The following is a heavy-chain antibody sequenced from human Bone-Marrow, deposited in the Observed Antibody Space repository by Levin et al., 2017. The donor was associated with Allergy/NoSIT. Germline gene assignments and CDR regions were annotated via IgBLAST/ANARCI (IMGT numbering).Heavy chain of an antibody. D-gene: IGHD3-10*01. CDR2: IYHSERGDRNY. J-gene: IGHJ4*02. CDR3: ARDEESDSGRTYYFDY. Sequence: SQTLSLTCVVSGVSISSNNGWVWVRQPPGRGLEWIGDIYHSERGDRNYNYNPSLKGRVTISLDKSKNQFSLSLSSVTAADTAVYYCARDEESDSGRTYYFDYWGQGILVTVSS. V-gene: IGHV4/OR15-8*01. CDR1: GVSISSNNG.